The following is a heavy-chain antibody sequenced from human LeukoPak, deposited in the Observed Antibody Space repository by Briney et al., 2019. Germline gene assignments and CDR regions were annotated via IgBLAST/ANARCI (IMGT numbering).Heavy chain of an antibody. CDR1: GGSISSSSYY. D-gene: IGHD1-7*01. V-gene: IGHV4-39*01. CDR3: ARTKEYNWNYRYYFDY. CDR2: IYYSGST. Sequence: SETLSLTCTVSGGSISSSSYYWGWIRQPPGKGLEWIGSIYYSGSTYYNPSLKSRVTISVDTSKNQFSLKLSSVTAADTAVYYCARTKEYNWNYRYYFDYWGQGALVTVSS. J-gene: IGHJ4*02.